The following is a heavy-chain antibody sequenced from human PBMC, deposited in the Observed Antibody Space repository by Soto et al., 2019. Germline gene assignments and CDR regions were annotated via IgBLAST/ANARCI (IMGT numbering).Heavy chain of an antibody. D-gene: IGHD3-22*01. Sequence: SETLSLTCAVYGGSFSGYYWSWIRQPPGKGLEWIGEINHSGSTYYNPSLKSRVTISVDTSKNQFSLKLSSVTAADTAVYYCARRGHYYDSSGYFDYWGQGTLVTVSS. CDR1: GGSFSGYY. J-gene: IGHJ4*02. V-gene: IGHV4-34*01. CDR3: ARRGHYYDSSGYFDY. CDR2: INHSGST.